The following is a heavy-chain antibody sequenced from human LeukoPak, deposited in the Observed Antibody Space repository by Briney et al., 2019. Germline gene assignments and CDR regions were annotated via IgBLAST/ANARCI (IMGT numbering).Heavy chain of an antibody. V-gene: IGHV4-34*01. CDR2: INHSGST. CDR3: ARFPCSGDSCYSGIRAFDI. Sequence: SETLSLTCAVYGGSFSTYYWNWIRQSPGKGLEWIGEINHSGSTNSNPSLKSRVTILIDTSKNQFSLKLSSVTAADTAVYYCARFPCSGDSCYSGIRAFDIWGQGTMVIVSS. D-gene: IGHD2-15*01. J-gene: IGHJ3*02. CDR1: GGSFSTYY.